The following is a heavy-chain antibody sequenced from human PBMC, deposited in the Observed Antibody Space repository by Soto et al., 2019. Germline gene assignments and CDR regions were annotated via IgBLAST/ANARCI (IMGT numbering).Heavy chain of an antibody. V-gene: IGHV4-59*01. J-gene: IGHJ4*02. D-gene: IGHD3-10*01. Sequence: ETLSLTCTVSGGSISTYYWSWLLQPPGEGLEWLAYIHYSGSSVYNPSLMSRVTISMDTSKNQFCLKLTSVSAADTAVYFRAVAPHASGGYAFDHYGQGSRVAIS. CDR3: AVAPHASGGYAFDH. CDR2: IHYSGSS. CDR1: GGSISTYY.